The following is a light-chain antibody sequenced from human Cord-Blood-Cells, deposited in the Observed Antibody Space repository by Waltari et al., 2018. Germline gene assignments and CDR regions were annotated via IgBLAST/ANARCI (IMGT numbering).Light chain of an antibody. V-gene: IGLV2-23*01. CDR2: EGS. CDR3: CSYAGSVV. CDR1: SSAVGSYNL. Sequence: QSALTQPASVSGSPGQSITISCTGTSSAVGSYNLVSWYQQHPGKAPKLMIYEGSKRPSGVSNRFSGSKSGNTASLTISGLQAEDEADYYCCSYAGSVVFGGGTNLTVL. J-gene: IGLJ2*01.